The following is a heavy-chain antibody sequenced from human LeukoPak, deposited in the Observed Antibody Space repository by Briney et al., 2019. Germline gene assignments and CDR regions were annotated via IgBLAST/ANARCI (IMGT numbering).Heavy chain of an antibody. CDR3: ATRLGYCSSTSCQYYFDY. D-gene: IGHD2-2*01. CDR1: GYTFTSYY. Sequence: ASVKVSCEASGYTFTSYYMHWVRQAPGQGLEWMGIINPSGGSTSYAQKFQGRVTMTRDTSTSTVYMELSSLRSEDTAVYYCATRLGYCSSTSCQYYFDYWGQGTLVTVSS. J-gene: IGHJ4*02. CDR2: INPSGGST. V-gene: IGHV1-46*01.